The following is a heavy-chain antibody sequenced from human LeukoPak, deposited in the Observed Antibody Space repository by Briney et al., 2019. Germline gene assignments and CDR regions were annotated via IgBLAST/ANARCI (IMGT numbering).Heavy chain of an antibody. CDR1: GFTFSSYS. V-gene: IGHV3-21*01. Sequence: PGGSLRLSCAASGFTFSSYSMNWVRQAPGKGLEWVSSISSSSSYIYYADSVKGRFTISRDNAKNSLYLQMNSLRAEDTAVYYCARDSGTAAAVGNAFDIWGQGTMVTVSS. CDR2: ISSSSSYI. D-gene: IGHD6-13*01. J-gene: IGHJ3*02. CDR3: ARDSGTAAAVGNAFDI.